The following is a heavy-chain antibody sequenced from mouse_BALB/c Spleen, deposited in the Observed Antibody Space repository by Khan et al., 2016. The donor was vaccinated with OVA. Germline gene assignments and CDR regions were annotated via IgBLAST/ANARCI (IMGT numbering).Heavy chain of an antibody. CDR1: GYTFTTYT. V-gene: IGHV1-4*01. J-gene: IGHJ3*01. CDR3: VREGAYYRSDGWFAY. D-gene: IGHD2-14*01. CDR2: IIPSNDYT. Sequence: QVQLQQSGAELARPGASVKMSCKASGYTFTTYTIHWVKQRPGQGLEWIGYIIPSNDYTNYNQKFKDRATLTADKSSSTAYMQLSSLNSEDSAVYYCVREGAYYRSDGWFAYWGQGTLVTVSA.